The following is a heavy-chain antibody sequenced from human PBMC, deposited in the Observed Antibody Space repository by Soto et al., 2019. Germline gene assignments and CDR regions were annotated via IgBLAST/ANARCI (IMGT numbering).Heavy chain of an antibody. J-gene: IGHJ6*02. V-gene: IGHV1-69*17. CDR3: AKARGYGSGRNNHYYGMDV. CDR2: ITPIFNIP. CDR1: GGTLSSYA. Sequence: QVHLVQSGSEVRKPGSSVKVSCKDSGGTLSSYAITWVRLAPGQGLEWMGGITPIFNIPDYAQKFQGRVSITADKATSTAYMELSNLRPEDTAIYYCAKARGYGSGRNNHYYGMDVWGQGTTVTVSS. D-gene: IGHD3-10*01.